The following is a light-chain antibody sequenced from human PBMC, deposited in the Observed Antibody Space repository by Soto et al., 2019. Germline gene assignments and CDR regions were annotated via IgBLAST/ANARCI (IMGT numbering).Light chain of an antibody. V-gene: IGLV2-14*01. CDR1: SSDVADYKY. J-gene: IGLJ1*01. CDR3: SSYTTNNNLV. CDR2: EVT. Sequence: QSALTQPASVSGSPGQSITISCTGTSSDVADYKYVSWYQQHPGKAPKALIAEVTKRPSGVSDRFSGSKSGNTASLTISGLLAEDEADYYCSSYTTNNNLVFGTGTKLTVL.